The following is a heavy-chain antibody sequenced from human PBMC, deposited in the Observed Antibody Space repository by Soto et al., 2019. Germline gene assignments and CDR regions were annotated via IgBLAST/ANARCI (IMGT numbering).Heavy chain of an antibody. J-gene: IGHJ4*02. V-gene: IGHV3-74*01. CDR1: GFTLSNYW. Sequence: GGSLRLSCTASGFTLSNYWMHWVRQAPGKGLVVVSRINSDGSTTDYADSVKGRFTISRDNAKNTLYLEMNSLRAEDTAVYYCANFYSGSYSTYWGQGTLVTVSS. CDR2: INSDGSTT. D-gene: IGHD1-26*01. CDR3: ANFYSGSYSTY.